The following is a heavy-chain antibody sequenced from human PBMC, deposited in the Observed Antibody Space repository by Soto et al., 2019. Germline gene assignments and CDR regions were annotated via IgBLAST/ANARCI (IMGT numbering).Heavy chain of an antibody. J-gene: IGHJ6*02. V-gene: IGHV2-5*02. CDR1: GFSLSTRGVG. Sequence: SGPRLVNPTQTLTLTCTFSGFSLSTRGVGVGWIRQPPGKALEWLTLICWDEDKRYSPSLKSRVTITKDTSKNQVVLTMTSMDPVDTATNYFAHISPRSSWYRSVRGYYYYYRMDVWGQGTRVTVSS. CDR3: AHISPRSSWYRSVRGYYYYYRMDV. CDR2: ICWDEDK. D-gene: IGHD6-13*01.